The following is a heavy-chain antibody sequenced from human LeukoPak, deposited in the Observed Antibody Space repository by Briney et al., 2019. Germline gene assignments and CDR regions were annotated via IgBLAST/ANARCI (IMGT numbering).Heavy chain of an antibody. D-gene: IGHD5-24*01. Sequence: SETLSLTCTVSGGSISSSRYFWGWIRQPPGKGLEWTGTIYYSGSTYHNPSLKSRVTISVDTSKSQFSLKLSSVTAADTAVYYCAGYTTTPSYYDYMDVWGKGTTVTVSS. CDR1: GGSISSSRYF. CDR3: AGYTTTPSYYDYMDV. J-gene: IGHJ6*03. V-gene: IGHV4-39*07. CDR2: IYYSGST.